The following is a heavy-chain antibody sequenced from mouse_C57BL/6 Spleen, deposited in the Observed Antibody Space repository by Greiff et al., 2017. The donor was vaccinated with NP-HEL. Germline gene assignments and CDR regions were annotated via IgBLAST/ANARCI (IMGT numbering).Heavy chain of an antibody. D-gene: IGHD2-5*01. CDR1: GYTFTSYW. CDR2: IDPSDSYT. Sequence: VQLQQPGAELVRPGTSVKLSCKASGYTFTSYWMHWVKQRPGQGLEWIGVIDPSDSYTNYNQKFKGKATLTVDTSSSTAYMQLSSLTSEDSAVYYCAREGVYYSNLYYFDYWGQGTTLTVSS. CDR3: AREGVYYSNLYYFDY. J-gene: IGHJ2*01. V-gene: IGHV1-59*01.